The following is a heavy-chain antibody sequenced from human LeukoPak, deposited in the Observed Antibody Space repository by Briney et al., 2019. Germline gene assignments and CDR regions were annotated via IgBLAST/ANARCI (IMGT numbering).Heavy chain of an antibody. CDR3: ARDLTGTNWFDP. CDR2: IIPILGTA. Sequence: ASVKVSCKASGGTFSSYAISWVRQAPGQGLEWMGGIIPILGTANYAQTFQGRVTITTDESTSTAYMELSSLRSEDTAVYYCARDLTGTNWFDPWGQGTLVSVSS. V-gene: IGHV1-69*05. J-gene: IGHJ5*02. D-gene: IGHD1-7*01. CDR1: GGTFSSYA.